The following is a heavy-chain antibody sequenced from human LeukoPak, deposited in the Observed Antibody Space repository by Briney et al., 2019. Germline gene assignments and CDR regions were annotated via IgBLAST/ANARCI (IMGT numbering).Heavy chain of an antibody. CDR1: GFTFSSYE. V-gene: IGHV3-48*03. CDR2: ISTSGSSI. D-gene: IGHD5-24*01. J-gene: IGHJ4*02. CDR3: ARERWLLSHPLFDY. Sequence: GGSLRLSCAASGFTFSSYEMNWVRQAPGKGLEWVSYISTSGSSIYYADSVKGRFTVSRDNAKNSLYLQMNSLRAEDTAVYYCARERWLLSHPLFDYWGQGTLVTVSS.